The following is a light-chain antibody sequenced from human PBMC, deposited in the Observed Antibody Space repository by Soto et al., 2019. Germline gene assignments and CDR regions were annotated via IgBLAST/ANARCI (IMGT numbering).Light chain of an antibody. CDR3: QQYQASPVT. Sequence: EIVLTQSPGTLSLSPGERATLSCMASHSINTNYLAWYQQKPGQAPRLLIYGASTRAIGISDRFAGSGSGTDFTLTVSRLEPEDFAVYYCQQYQASPVTFGGGTRVEIK. CDR2: GAS. V-gene: IGKV3-20*01. J-gene: IGKJ4*01. CDR1: HSINTNY.